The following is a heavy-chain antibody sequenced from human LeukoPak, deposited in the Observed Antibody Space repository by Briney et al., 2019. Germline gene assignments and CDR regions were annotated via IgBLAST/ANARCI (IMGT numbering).Heavy chain of an antibody. CDR2: MSGSGGST. Sequence: GGSLRLSCAASGFTFDDYAMSWVRQAPGKGLEWVSGMSGSGGSTYYADSVKGRFTISRDNSENTLYLQTTSLRAEDTAVYYCAKDLASQLGRGFYYYYGMDVWGQGTTVTVSS. D-gene: IGHD6-6*01. CDR1: GFTFDDYA. J-gene: IGHJ6*02. V-gene: IGHV3-23*01. CDR3: AKDLASQLGRGFYYYYGMDV.